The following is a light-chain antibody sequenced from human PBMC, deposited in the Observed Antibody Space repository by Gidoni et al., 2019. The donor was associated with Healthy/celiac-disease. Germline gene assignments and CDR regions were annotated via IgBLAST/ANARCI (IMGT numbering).Light chain of an antibody. J-gene: IGKJ5*01. V-gene: IGKV2-28*01. Sequence: IVMTQSPLSLPVTPGEPASISCRSSQSLLHSNGYNYLDWYLQKPGQSAQLLIYLGSNRASGVPDRFSGSGSGTDFTLKVSRVEAEDVGVYCCMQALQTLSITFGQGTRLEIK. CDR3: MQALQTLSIT. CDR1: QSLLHSNGYNY. CDR2: LGS.